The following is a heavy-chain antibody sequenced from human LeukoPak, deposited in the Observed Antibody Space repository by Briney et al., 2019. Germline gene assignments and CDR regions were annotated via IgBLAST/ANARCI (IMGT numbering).Heavy chain of an antibody. CDR2: ISYDGSNK. CDR3: ARESAYGEYFQH. J-gene: IGHJ1*01. CDR1: GFTFSSYA. V-gene: IGHV3-30*04. D-gene: IGHD2-8*01. Sequence: GGSLRLSCAASGFTFSSYAMHWVRQAPGKGLEWVAVISYDGSNKYYADSVKGRLTISRDNSKNTLYLQMNSLRAEDTAVYYCARESAYGEYFQHWGQGTLVTVSS.